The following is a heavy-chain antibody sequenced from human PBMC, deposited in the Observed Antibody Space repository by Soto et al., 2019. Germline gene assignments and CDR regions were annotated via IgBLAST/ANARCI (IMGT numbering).Heavy chain of an antibody. J-gene: IGHJ6*02. V-gene: IGHV4-39*07. D-gene: IGHD6-13*01. CDR2: INYSGST. Sequence: PSETLSLTCIVSSGSMSSSLNHWGWIRQPPGKGLEWIGNINYSGSTNYNPSLKSRVTISVDTSKNQFSLKLSSVTAADTAVYYCARDRDGNSSQEYYYYGMDVWGQGTTVTVSS. CDR3: ARDRDGNSSQEYYYYGMDV. CDR1: SGSMSSSLNH.